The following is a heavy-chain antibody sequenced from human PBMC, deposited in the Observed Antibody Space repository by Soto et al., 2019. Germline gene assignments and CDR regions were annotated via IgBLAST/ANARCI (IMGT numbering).Heavy chain of an antibody. CDR1: GFTFSSYA. Sequence: GGSLRLSCVASGFTFSSYAMHWVRQAPGKGLEWVAVISYDGSNRYYGDSVKGRFTISRGDSRNTLYLQMNSLRAEDTAAYHCARDRCSGSSCFGVDVWGQGTTVTVSS. CDR3: ARDRCSGSSCFGVDV. V-gene: IGHV3-30-3*01. J-gene: IGHJ6*02. D-gene: IGHD2-15*01. CDR2: ISYDGSNR.